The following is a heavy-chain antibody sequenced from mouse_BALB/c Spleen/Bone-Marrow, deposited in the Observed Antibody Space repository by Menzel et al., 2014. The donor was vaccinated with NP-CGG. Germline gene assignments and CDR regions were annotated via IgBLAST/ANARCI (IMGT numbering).Heavy chain of an antibody. J-gene: IGHJ2*01. CDR1: GFNIKDTY. Sequence: VQLQQSGAELVKPGASVKLSCTASGFNIKDTYMHWVKQRPEQGLEWIGRIDPANGNTKYDPKFQGKATITADSSSNTAYLQLSSLTSEDTAVYYCARYYCGSSYFDYWGQGTTLTVSS. CDR2: IDPANGNT. D-gene: IGHD1-1*01. V-gene: IGHV14-3*02. CDR3: ARYYCGSSYFDY.